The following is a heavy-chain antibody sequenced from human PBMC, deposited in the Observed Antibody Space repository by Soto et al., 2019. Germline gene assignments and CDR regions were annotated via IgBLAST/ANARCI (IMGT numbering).Heavy chain of an antibody. J-gene: IGHJ6*02. CDR3: ARGGLPQPLSMDV. D-gene: IGHD1-26*01. CDR1: GDSVSSNSAA. CDR2: TYYRSKWYN. Sequence: PXQTLSLTCAISGDSVSSNSAACNWIRHSPSRGLGWLGRTYYRSKWYNDYAVSVKSRITINPDTSKNQFSLQLNSVTPEDTAVYYCARGGLPQPLSMDVWGQGTKVTVYS. V-gene: IGHV6-1*01.